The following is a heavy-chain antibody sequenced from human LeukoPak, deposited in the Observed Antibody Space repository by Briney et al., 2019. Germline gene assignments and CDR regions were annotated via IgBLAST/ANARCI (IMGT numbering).Heavy chain of an antibody. V-gene: IGHV3-69-1*02. CDR2: ISYLSTHV. CDR3: GRAFPPLRTSSAGDL. J-gene: IGHJ4*02. D-gene: IGHD3-16*01. CDR1: GFTFSDYS. Sequence: GSLRLSCAASGFTFSDYSMAWVRQAPGKGLEWVSSISYLSTHVYYGDSVKGRFSISRDNAKNSLYLQMNSLGAEDTAIYYCGRAFPPLRTSSAGDLWGQGILVTVSS.